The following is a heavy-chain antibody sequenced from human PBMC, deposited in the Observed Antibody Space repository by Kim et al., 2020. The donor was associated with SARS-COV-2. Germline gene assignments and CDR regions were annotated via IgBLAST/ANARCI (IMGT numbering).Heavy chain of an antibody. D-gene: IGHD6-6*01. J-gene: IGHJ6*02. Sequence: SETLSLTCTVSGGSISSYYWSWIRQPAGKGLEWIGRIYTSGSTNYNPSLKSRVTMSVDTSKNQFSLKLSSVTAADTAVYYCARGPSSSPAHYYYGMDVWGQGTTVTVSS. CDR2: IYTSGST. CDR3: ARGPSSSPAHYYYGMDV. CDR1: GGSISSYY. V-gene: IGHV4-4*07.